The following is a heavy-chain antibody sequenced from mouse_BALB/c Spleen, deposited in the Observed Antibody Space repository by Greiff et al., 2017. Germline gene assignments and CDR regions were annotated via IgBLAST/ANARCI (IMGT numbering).Heavy chain of an antibody. V-gene: IGHV1-20*02. CDR2: INPYNGDT. CDR3: AHGSMDY. D-gene: IGHD1-1*01. Sequence: DVKLQESGPELVKPGASVKISCKASGYSFTGYFMNWVMQSHGKSLEWIGRINPYNGDTFYNQKFKGKATLTVDKSSSTAHMELRSLASEDSAVYYCAHGSMDYWGQGTSVTVSS. J-gene: IGHJ4*01. CDR1: GYSFTGYF.